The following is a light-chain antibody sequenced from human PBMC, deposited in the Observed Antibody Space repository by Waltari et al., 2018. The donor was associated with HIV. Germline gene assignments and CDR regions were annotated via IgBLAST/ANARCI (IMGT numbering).Light chain of an antibody. CDR3: HQRSNWPGT. CDR2: DAS. Sequence: ELALTQSPATLSLSPAARATLSCRASQSVTSSLVWFQQKPGQPPRLLIYDASFRATGIPARFSGSGSGTDFTLTIRSLEAEDSAVYYCHQRSNWPGTFGQGTNLEI. CDR1: QSVTSS. V-gene: IGKV3-11*01. J-gene: IGKJ2*01.